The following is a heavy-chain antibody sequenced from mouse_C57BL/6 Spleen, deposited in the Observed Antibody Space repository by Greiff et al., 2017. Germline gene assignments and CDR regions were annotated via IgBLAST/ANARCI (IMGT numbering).Heavy chain of an antibody. Sequence: EVQLQQSGPELVKPGASVKMSCKASGYTFTDYNMHWVKQSHGKSLEWIGYINPNNGGTSYNQKFKGKASLTVNKSFTTAYMELRSLTSEDSAVYYCARWGYVAGFAYWGQGTLVTVSA. J-gene: IGHJ3*01. D-gene: IGHD3-1*01. CDR3: ARWGYVAGFAY. V-gene: IGHV1-22*01. CDR2: INPNNGGT. CDR1: GYTFTDYN.